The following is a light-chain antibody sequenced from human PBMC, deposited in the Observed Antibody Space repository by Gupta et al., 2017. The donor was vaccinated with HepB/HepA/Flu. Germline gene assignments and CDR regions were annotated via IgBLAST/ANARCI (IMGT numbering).Light chain of an antibody. Sequence: EHVLEQSSATLSLSQGERATHSCRASPSVSCYLAWYPQKPGKAPTLLIYDASNRATGIPASFSGSGSETYFTLTISSLEPEDFAVYYCPLLSNRRTFGEGTKVEIK. V-gene: IGKV3-11*01. CDR3: PLLSNRRT. CDR2: DAS. J-gene: IGKJ4*02. CDR1: PSVSCY.